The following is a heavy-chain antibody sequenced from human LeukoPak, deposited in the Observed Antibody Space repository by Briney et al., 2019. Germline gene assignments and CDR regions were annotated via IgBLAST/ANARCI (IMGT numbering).Heavy chain of an antibody. D-gene: IGHD3-10*01. CDR1: GYTFPNYE. V-gene: IGHV1-8*01. CDR3: ARGQEWWTPEMYYYGSGSYYTENDY. CDR2: MNPNRGNT. Sequence: SVNVSCKSCGYTFPNYEINWLRQATGQGREGMGWMNPNRGNTGYAQKFQGRVTMTRNTSISTAYMELSSLRSEDTAVYYCARGQEWWTPEMYYYGSGSYYTENDYWGQGTLVTVSS. J-gene: IGHJ4*02.